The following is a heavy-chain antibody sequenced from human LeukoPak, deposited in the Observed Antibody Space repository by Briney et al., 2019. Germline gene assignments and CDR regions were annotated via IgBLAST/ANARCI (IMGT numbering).Heavy chain of an antibody. V-gene: IGHV3-11*06. CDR3: ARDLTGFDY. D-gene: IGHD1-20*01. CDR2: ISSSSSYT. Sequence: GGSLRLSCAASGFTFSDYYMSWIRQAPGKGLEGVSYISSSSSYTNYADSVKGRFTISRDNAKNSLYLQMNSLRAEDTAVYYCARDLTGFDYWGQGTLVTVSS. CDR1: GFTFSDYY. J-gene: IGHJ4*02.